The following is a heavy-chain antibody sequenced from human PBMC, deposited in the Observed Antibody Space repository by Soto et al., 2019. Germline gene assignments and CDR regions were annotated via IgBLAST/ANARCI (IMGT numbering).Heavy chain of an antibody. Sequence: SATRSLTWAVYGGSFSGYYWSWIRQPPGKGLEWIGEINHSGSTNYNPSLKSRVTISVDTSKNQFSLKLSSVTAADTAVYYCARSQRDYDFWSGYWRVNWFDPWGQGTQVAVSS. J-gene: IGHJ5*02. D-gene: IGHD3-3*01. CDR1: GGSFSGYY. V-gene: IGHV4-34*01. CDR2: INHSGST. CDR3: ARSQRDYDFWSGYWRVNWFDP.